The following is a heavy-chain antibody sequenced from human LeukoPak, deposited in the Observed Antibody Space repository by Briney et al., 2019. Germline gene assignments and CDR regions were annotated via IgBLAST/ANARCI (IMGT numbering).Heavy chain of an antibody. V-gene: IGHV3-48*02. CDR2: ISSSSSI. CDR3: ARPTFDY. Sequence: AGSLRLSCASSGFTFSNYWMNWVRQAPGKGLEWVSYISSSSSIYYADSVKGRFTISRDNAKNSLYLQMNSLRDEDTAVYYCARPTFDYWGQGTLVTVSS. J-gene: IGHJ4*02. CDR1: GFTFSNYW.